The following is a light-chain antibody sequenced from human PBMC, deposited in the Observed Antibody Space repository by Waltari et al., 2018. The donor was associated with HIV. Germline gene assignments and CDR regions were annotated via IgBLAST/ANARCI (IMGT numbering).Light chain of an antibody. Sequence: QSPLTQPASVSGSPGQSTTISRPGTRSDVGGYSYFSWYQQHPGKAPKLIIHDAINRPSGVSNRFSGSKSGDTASLTISGLQAEDEAVYFCSPYTSSSVFFGGGTRLTVL. CDR2: DAI. CDR3: SPYTSSSVF. J-gene: IGLJ2*01. CDR1: RSDVGGYSY. V-gene: IGLV2-14*03.